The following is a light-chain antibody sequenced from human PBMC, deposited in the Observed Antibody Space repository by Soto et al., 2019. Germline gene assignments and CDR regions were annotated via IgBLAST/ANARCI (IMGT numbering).Light chain of an antibody. V-gene: IGKV3-20*01. CDR2: GAS. Sequence: IVLTQSPGTLSLSHGERATLSCRASQTVISSSLAWYQQRPGQTPSLLIYGASTRATGIPDRFSGSGSGTHFTLTISRLEPGDFAVYYCQHFGGTTFTFGQGTRLEIK. CDR3: QHFGGTTFT. J-gene: IGKJ5*01. CDR1: QTVISSS.